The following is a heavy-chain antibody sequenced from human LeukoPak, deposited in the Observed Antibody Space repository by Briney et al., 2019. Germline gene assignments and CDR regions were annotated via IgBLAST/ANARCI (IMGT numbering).Heavy chain of an antibody. CDR1: GFTVSSSY. J-gene: IGHJ4*02. CDR2: LYSGGST. D-gene: IGHD3-22*01. Sequence: PGGSLRLSCAASGFTVSSSYMSWVRQAPGKGLEWVSVLYSGGSTYYADSVKGRFTISRDNSKNTLYLQMNSLRAEDTAIYYCASYDSSGYSGYWGQGTLVTVSS. CDR3: ASYDSSGYSGY. V-gene: IGHV3-53*01.